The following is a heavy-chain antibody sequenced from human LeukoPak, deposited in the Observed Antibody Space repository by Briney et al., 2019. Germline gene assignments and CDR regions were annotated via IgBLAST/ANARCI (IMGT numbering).Heavy chain of an antibody. J-gene: IGHJ5*02. CDR2: IYPGDSRT. V-gene: IGHV5-51*01. CDR1: GYPFTDYW. Sequence: GESLKISCKASGYPFTDYWIGWVRPMPGKGVEWMAVIYPGDSRTRYNPSFQGQVTISADRSINTAYLKWSNLRASDTALYFCACQSLLGTRFEPWGQGTLVTVSS. CDR3: ACQSLLGTRFEP.